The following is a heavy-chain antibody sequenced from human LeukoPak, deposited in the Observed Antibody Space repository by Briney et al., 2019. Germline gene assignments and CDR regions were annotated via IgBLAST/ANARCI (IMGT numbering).Heavy chain of an antibody. D-gene: IGHD3-10*01. J-gene: IGHJ3*02. CDR1: GGSISSYY. Sequence: KPSETLSPTCTVSGGSISSYYWSWIRQPPGKGLEWNGYIYYSGSTNYNPSLKSRVTISVDTSKNQFSLKLSSVTAADTAVYYCARVEGFGELLGKDAFDIWGQGTMVTVSS. CDR2: IYYSGST. CDR3: ARVEGFGELLGKDAFDI. V-gene: IGHV4-59*01.